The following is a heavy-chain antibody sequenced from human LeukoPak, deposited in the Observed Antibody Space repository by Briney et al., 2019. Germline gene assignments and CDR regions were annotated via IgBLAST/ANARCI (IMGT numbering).Heavy chain of an antibody. Sequence: GASVKVSCKASGGTFSSYAISWVRQAPGQGLEWMGGIIPISGTANYAQKFQGRVTITADESTSTAYMELSSLRSEDTAVYYCARRRGYSYGSLDYWGQGTLVTVSS. CDR3: ARRRGYSYGSLDY. CDR1: GGTFSSYA. V-gene: IGHV1-69*13. J-gene: IGHJ4*02. D-gene: IGHD5-18*01. CDR2: IIPISGTA.